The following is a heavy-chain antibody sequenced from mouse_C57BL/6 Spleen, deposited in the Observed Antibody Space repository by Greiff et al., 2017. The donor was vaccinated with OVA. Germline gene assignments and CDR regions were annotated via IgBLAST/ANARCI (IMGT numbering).Heavy chain of an antibody. V-gene: IGHV1-20*01. Sequence: EVQLQQSGPELVKPGASVKISCKASGYSFTGYFMNWVLQSHGKSLEWIGRLNPYNGDTFYNQPFKGKATLTVDPSSSTAHIDLRSLTSEYSAVYYCAKTVYDGYDYYAMDYWGQGTSVTVSS. J-gene: IGHJ4*01. CDR2: LNPYNGDT. CDR1: GYSFTGYF. D-gene: IGHD2-2*01. CDR3: AKTVYDGYDYYAMDY.